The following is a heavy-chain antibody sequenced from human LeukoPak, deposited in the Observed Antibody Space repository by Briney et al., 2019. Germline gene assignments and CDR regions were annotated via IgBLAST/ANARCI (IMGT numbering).Heavy chain of an antibody. Sequence: ASVKVSCKASGGTFSNYAINWVRQATGQGLEWMGWMNPNSGNTGYAQKFQGRVTITRNTSISTAYMELSSLRSEDTAVYYCARAHCSGGSCYSSLDYFDYWGQGTLVTVSS. D-gene: IGHD2-15*01. CDR3: ARAHCSGGSCYSSLDYFDY. J-gene: IGHJ4*02. CDR2: MNPNSGNT. CDR1: GGTFSNYA. V-gene: IGHV1-8*03.